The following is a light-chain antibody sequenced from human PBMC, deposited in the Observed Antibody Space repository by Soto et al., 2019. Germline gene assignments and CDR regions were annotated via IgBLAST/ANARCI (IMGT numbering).Light chain of an antibody. J-gene: IGKJ1*01. Sequence: VVTQSPATLSVFPGETATLSCRASQSVSSDLAWYQQRPGQAPRLLIYGASTRATGIPARFRGSGSGTEFRPTISSLQSEGFATYYCQQYNTWHPKMAFGRGTKVEIK. V-gene: IGKV3-15*01. CDR2: GAS. CDR1: QSVSSD. CDR3: QQYNTWHPKMA.